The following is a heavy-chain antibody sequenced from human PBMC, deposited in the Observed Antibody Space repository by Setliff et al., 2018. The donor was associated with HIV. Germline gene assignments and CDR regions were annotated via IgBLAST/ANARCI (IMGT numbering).Heavy chain of an antibody. CDR2: VDAGNGNT. D-gene: IGHD2-2*01. V-gene: IGHV1-3*03. Sequence: GASVKVSCKASGYTFTNYAIHWVRQAPGQRLRWMGWVDAGNGNTKYSQELQGRVTITRDPSASTAYMEVNSLTSEDMALYFCARGPSGVAPAAFYGPLEYWGQGTLVTVSS. J-gene: IGHJ4*02. CDR3: ARGPSGVAPAAFYGPLEY. CDR1: GYTFTNYA.